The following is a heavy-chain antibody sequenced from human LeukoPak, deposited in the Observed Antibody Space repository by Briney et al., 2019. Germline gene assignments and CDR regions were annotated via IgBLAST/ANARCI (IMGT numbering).Heavy chain of an antibody. Sequence: PGGSLRLSCAASGFTFSSYAMHWVRQAPGKGLEWVSAISGSGGSTYYADSVKGRFTISRDNSKNTLYLQMNSLRAEDTAVYYCARDPSGWYGSDYWGQGTLVTVSS. J-gene: IGHJ4*02. CDR3: ARDPSGWYGSDY. CDR1: GFTFSSYA. D-gene: IGHD6-19*01. CDR2: ISGSGGST. V-gene: IGHV3-23*01.